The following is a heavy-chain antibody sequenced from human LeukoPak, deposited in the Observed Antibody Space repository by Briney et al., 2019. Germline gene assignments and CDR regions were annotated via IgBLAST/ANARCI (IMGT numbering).Heavy chain of an antibody. V-gene: IGHV4-34*01. CDR3: AGRGRHSQFDY. D-gene: IGHD2-15*01. CDR2: INYSGST. J-gene: IGHJ4*02. CDR1: GRSFSGYY. Sequence: SETLSLICAIYGRSFSGYYWNWIRQPPGKGLECIGEINYSGSTNYNPSLKSRVTISVDTSKNQFSLKLTSVTAADTAVYYCAGRGRHSQFDYWGQGTLVTVSS.